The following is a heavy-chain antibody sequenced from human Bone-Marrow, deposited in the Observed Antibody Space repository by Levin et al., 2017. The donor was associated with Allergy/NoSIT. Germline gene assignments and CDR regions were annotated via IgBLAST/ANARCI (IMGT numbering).Heavy chain of an antibody. V-gene: IGHV3-15*07. CDR1: GFTFRNDW. CDR2: IKTRSEGATT. J-gene: IGHJ4*02. D-gene: IGHD5-12*01. CDR3: TTDAESGYDLNGCGF. Sequence: GGSLRLSCAGSGFTFRNDWMNWVRQAPGKGLEWVGLIKTRSEGATTDYAAPVKGRFTISRDDSTNTLYLQMNRLKTDDTGVYYCTTDAESGYDLNGCGFWGQGTLVTVSS.